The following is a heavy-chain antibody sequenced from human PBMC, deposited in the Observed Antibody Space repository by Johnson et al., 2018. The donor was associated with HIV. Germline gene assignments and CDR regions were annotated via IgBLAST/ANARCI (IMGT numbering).Heavy chain of an antibody. D-gene: IGHD1-14*01. J-gene: IGHJ3*02. Sequence: MQLVESGGGVVQPGGSLRLSCAASGFTFSSYAMSWVRQAPGKGLEWVSAISGSGGSTYYADSVKGRFTISRDNSKNTLYLQMNSLRAEDTAVYYCARASAVFDAFDIWGQGTLVTVSS. V-gene: IGHV3-23*04. CDR1: GFTFSSYA. CDR3: ARASAVFDAFDI. CDR2: ISGSGGST.